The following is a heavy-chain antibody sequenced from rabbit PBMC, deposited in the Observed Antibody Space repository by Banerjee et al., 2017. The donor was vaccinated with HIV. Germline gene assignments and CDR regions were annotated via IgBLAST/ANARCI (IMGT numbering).Heavy chain of an antibody. Sequence: QSLEESGGDLVKPGASLTLTCTASGFSFSSGYYMCWVRQAPGKGLEWIACIYAGDDRTSYASWAKGPFTISKTSSTTVTLQMTSLTAADTATYFCARFITGSDYYYNLCGQGTLVTVS. CDR1: GFSFSSGYY. CDR3: ARFITGSDYYYNL. V-gene: IGHV1S40*01. CDR2: IYAGDDRT. J-gene: IGHJ4*01. D-gene: IGHD1-1*01.